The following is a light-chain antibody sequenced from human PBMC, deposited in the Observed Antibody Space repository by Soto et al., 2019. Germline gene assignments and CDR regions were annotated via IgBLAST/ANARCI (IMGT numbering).Light chain of an antibody. CDR2: EAS. CDR1: QTLRHRDGKTY. Sequence: EIVMTQNPLSLSVTPGQPASIYCKSSQTLRHRDGKTYLYWYLQRTGQPPQLLIHEASNRFSGVPDRFSGSGSETDFTMQISRGEAEDVGVYYCMQTIQPAFTFGQGTKLEIK. V-gene: IGKV2D-29*01. CDR3: MQTIQPAFT. J-gene: IGKJ2*01.